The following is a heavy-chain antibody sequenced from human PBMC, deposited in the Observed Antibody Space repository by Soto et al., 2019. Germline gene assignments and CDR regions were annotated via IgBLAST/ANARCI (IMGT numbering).Heavy chain of an antibody. CDR2: IYYSGST. D-gene: IGHD2-2*01. CDR3: ARALGYCSSTSCWDLDY. Sequence: SETLSLTCTVSGGSISSYYWSWIRQPPGKGLEWIGYIYYSGSTNYNPSLKSRVTISVDTSKNQFSLKLSSVTAADTAVYYCARALGYCSSTSCWDLDYWGQGTLVTVSS. CDR1: GGSISSYY. J-gene: IGHJ4*02. V-gene: IGHV4-59*01.